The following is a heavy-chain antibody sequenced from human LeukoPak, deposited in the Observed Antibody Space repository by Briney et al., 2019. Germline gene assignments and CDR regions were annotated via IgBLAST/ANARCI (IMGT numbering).Heavy chain of an antibody. CDR2: IWYDGSNK. J-gene: IGHJ4*02. CDR1: GFTFSTYG. Sequence: GGSLRLSCAASGFTFSTYGMHWVRQAPGKGLEWVAVIWYDGSNKYYADSVKGRFTISRDNSKNTLYLQMNSLRAEDTAVYYCARDRNDILTGYYIDYWGQGTLVTVSS. CDR3: ARDRNDILTGYYIDY. V-gene: IGHV3-33*01. D-gene: IGHD3-9*01.